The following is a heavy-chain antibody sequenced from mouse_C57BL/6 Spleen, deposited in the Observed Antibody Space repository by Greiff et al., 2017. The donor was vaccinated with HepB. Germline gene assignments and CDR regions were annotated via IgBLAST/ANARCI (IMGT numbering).Heavy chain of an antibody. CDR2: INPSSGYT. CDR3: ARKEGPYYYGSSYDAMDY. J-gene: IGHJ4*01. Sequence: VQLQQSGAELAKPGASVKLSCKASGYTFTSYWMHWVKQRPGQGLEWIGYINPSSGYTKYNQKFKDKATLTADKSSSTAYMQLSSLTYEDSAVYYCARKEGPYYYGSSYDAMDYWGQGTSVTVSS. CDR1: GYTFTSYW. D-gene: IGHD1-1*01. V-gene: IGHV1-7*01.